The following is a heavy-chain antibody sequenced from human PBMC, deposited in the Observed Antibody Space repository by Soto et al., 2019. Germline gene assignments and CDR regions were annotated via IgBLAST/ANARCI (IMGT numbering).Heavy chain of an antibody. CDR3: AKDSSPSPYYYYYGMDV. D-gene: IGHD2-2*01. V-gene: IGHV3-23*01. Sequence: GGSLRLSCAASGFTFSSYAMGWVRQAPGKGLEWVSAISGSGGSTYYADSVKGRFTISRDNSKNTLYLQMNSLRAEDTAVYYCAKDSSPSPYYYYYGMDVWGQGTTVTVSS. CDR1: GFTFSSYA. J-gene: IGHJ6*02. CDR2: ISGSGGST.